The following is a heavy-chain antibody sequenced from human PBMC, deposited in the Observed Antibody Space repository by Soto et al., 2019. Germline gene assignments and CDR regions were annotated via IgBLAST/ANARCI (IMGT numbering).Heavy chain of an antibody. J-gene: IGHJ6*02. CDR1: GGSINTGDNY. Sequence: QVQLQQSGPGLVKTSQTLSLECTVIGGSINTGDNYWSWVRQSPGRGLEWIGYIYYTGNTYYNPALENRVTISVDPSKNQFSLRLSSVTAADSAVYYCVREPFDAMDVWGQGTSVTVSS. V-gene: IGHV4-30-4*01. CDR2: IYYTGNT. CDR3: VREPFDAMDV.